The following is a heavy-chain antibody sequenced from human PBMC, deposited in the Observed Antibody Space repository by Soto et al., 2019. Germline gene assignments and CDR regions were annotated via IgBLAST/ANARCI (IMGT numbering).Heavy chain of an antibody. CDR3: ARRGKAAARHFDY. D-gene: IGHD6-13*01. CDR1: RGSICSSGYN. CDR2: ISYSGNT. V-gene: IGHV4-39*01. Sequence: PSETLSLTCTVSRGSICSSGYNWGRLRQPPGKGLEWIGSISYSGNTYYSPSLKSRVTISADTSKNQFSLKLSSVTAADSAVYYCARRGKAAARHFDYWGQGTLVTVS. J-gene: IGHJ4*02.